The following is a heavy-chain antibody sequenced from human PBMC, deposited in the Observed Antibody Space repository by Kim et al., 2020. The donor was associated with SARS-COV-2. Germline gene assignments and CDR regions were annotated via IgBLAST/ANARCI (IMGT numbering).Heavy chain of an antibody. CDR2: ISYDGSSK. V-gene: IGHV3-30*18. CDR1: GFTFSTYG. D-gene: IGHD3-10*01. Sequence: GGSLRLSCAASGFTFSTYGMHWVRQATGKGLEWVAVISYDGSSKYYGESVKGRFTISRDNPENTLYLQLNSLRPEDTAVYYCAKAVVRGVNYYYDGMDV. J-gene: IGHJ6*01. CDR3: AKAVVRGVNYYYDGMDV.